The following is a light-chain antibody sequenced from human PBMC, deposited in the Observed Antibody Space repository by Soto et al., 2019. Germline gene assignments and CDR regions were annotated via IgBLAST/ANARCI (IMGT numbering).Light chain of an antibody. CDR3: EHYNNWPPWT. CDR2: GAS. CDR1: QSVSSN. Sequence: EIVMTQSPATLSVSPGERATLSCRASQSVSSNLAWYQQKPGQAPRLLIYGASTRATGIPPTFSGSGSGTEFTLTNSSLQSEDVAVYDCEHYNNWPPWTFGQGTKVVIK. V-gene: IGKV3-15*01. J-gene: IGKJ1*01.